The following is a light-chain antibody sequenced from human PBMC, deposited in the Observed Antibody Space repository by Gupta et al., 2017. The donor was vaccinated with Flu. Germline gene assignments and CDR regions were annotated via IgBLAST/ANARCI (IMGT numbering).Light chain of an antibody. V-gene: IGKV3-11*01. CDR1: QSVSSY. CDR2: EAS. Sequence: EIVLTQSPATLSLSPGERATLSCRASQSVSSYLAWYQQKPGQAPRLLIYEASNRATGIPARFSGSGSGTDFTRTSSSLEPEDFEVYDGQQGCSFGQGTKLEIK. CDR3: QQGCS. J-gene: IGKJ2*03.